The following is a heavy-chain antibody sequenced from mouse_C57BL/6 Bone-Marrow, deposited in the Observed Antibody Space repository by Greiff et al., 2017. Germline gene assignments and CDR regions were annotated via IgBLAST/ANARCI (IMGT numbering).Heavy chain of an antibody. CDR2: IDPSDSYT. CDR3: AREMVMTTVVATARYYFDY. D-gene: IGHD1-1*01. J-gene: IGHJ2*01. CDR1: GYTFTSYW. Sequence: QVQLKQSGAELVMPGASVKLSCKASGYTFTSYWMHWVKQRPGQGLEWIGEIDPSDSYTNYNQKFKGKSTLTVDKSSSTAYMQLSSLTSEDSAVYYCAREMVMTTVVATARYYFDYWGQGTTLTVSS. V-gene: IGHV1-69*01.